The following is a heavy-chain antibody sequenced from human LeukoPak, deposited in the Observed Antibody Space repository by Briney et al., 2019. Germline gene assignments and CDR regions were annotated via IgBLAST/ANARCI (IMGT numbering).Heavy chain of an antibody. Sequence: PGGSLRLSCAASGFPFSSYWMSWVRQAPGKGLVWVSRINPDGTTTSYADSVKGRFTISRDNAKDTVYLQMNSLRAEDTAVYYCARVSIGWYSFDYWGQGTLVTVSS. CDR1: GFPFSSYW. D-gene: IGHD6-19*01. CDR2: INPDGTTT. CDR3: ARVSIGWYSFDY. J-gene: IGHJ4*02. V-gene: IGHV3-74*01.